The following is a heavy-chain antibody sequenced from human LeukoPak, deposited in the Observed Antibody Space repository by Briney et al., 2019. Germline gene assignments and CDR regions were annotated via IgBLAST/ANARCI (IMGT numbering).Heavy chain of an antibody. D-gene: IGHD3-16*02. CDR3: AFDVWGSYRYARLGY. CDR1: GGTFSSYA. Sequence: ASVEVFCKASGGTFSSYAIRWVRQAPGQGLEWMGGIIPIFGTANYAQKFQGRVTITADKSTSTAYMELSSLRSEDTAVYYCAFDVWGSYRYARLGYWGQGTLVTVSS. CDR2: IIPIFGTA. V-gene: IGHV1-69*06. J-gene: IGHJ4*02.